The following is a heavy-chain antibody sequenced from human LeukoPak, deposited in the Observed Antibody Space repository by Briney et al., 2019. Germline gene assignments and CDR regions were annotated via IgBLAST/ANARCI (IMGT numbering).Heavy chain of an antibody. CDR2: IHTTGRT. Sequence: SETLSLTCTVSGGSISSYYWSWIRLPAGKGLEWIGRIHTTGRTKYNPSLKSRVTMSVDTSKNQFSLKLNSVTAADAAVYYCARAMSIAARLQTIFDYWGQGTLVTVSS. J-gene: IGHJ4*02. D-gene: IGHD6-6*01. CDR1: GGSISSYY. CDR3: ARAMSIAARLQTIFDY. V-gene: IGHV4-4*07.